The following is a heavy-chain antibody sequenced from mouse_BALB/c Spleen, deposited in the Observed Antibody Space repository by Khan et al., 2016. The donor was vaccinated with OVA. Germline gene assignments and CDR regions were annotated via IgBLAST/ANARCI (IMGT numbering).Heavy chain of an antibody. Sequence: QIQLVQSGPELKKPGETVRISCKASGYSFTTAGMQWVQKMPGKGLKWIGWINTHSGVPKYAADFKGRFAFSLETSASTVFLQVTNLKNEDTAKYFCARGGAAFYRNDGGAMDYWGQGTSVTVSS. CDR3: ARGGAAFYRNDGGAMDY. CDR2: INTHSGVP. J-gene: IGHJ4*01. CDR1: GYSFTTAG. V-gene: IGHV9-4*02. D-gene: IGHD2-14*01.